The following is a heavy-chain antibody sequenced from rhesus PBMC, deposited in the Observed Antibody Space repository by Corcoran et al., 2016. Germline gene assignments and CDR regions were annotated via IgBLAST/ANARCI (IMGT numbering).Heavy chain of an antibody. Sequence: QVQLQESGPGLVKPSETLSLTCAVSGGSISSSYYYWSWIRRAPGQGLEWMGSISYSGSPAYTPSLKSRVTFSRDTSKNQFSLKLSSVTAADTAVYYCARRPYSSGLHRFDVWGPGVLVTVSS. CDR2: ISYSGSP. V-gene: IGHV4-122*02. J-gene: IGHJ5-1*01. D-gene: IGHD6-31*01. CDR3: ARRPYSSGLHRFDV. CDR1: GGSISSSYYY.